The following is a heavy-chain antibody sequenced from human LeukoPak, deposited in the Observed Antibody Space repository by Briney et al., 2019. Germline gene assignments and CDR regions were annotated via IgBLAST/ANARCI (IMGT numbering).Heavy chain of an antibody. D-gene: IGHD3-22*01. Sequence: GGSLRLSCAASRFTFSNYAMSWVRQAPGKGLEWVSTISGSGGSTYYADSVKGRFTISRDNSKNTLHLQMNSLRAEDTAVYYCAKSAYYDSSGFYREYYFDYWGQGTLVTASS. J-gene: IGHJ4*02. CDR1: RFTFSNYA. CDR2: ISGSGGST. CDR3: AKSAYYDSSGFYREYYFDY. V-gene: IGHV3-23*01.